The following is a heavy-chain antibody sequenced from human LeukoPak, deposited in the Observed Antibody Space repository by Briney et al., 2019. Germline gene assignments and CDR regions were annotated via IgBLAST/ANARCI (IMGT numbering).Heavy chain of an antibody. CDR2: VSGSGDSA. CDR1: GFTFSSYG. J-gene: IGHJ3*01. D-gene: IGHD6-19*01. CDR3: AKDRIGVAGFPS. Sequence: GGSLRLSCAASGFTFSSYGMTWVRQAPGKGLEWVSSVSGSGDSAYYADSVKGRFTISRDNSKNTLYLQMSSLRADDTAVYYCAKDRIGVAGFPSWGQGTMVTVSS. V-gene: IGHV3-23*01.